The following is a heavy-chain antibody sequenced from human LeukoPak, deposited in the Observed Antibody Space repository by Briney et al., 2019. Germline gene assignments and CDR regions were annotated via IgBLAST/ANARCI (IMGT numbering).Heavy chain of an antibody. Sequence: ASVKVSCKASGGTFSSYAISWVRQAPGQGLEWMGRIIPILGIANYAQKFQGRVTITADKSTSTAYMELSSLRSEDTAVYYCARDQAYCGGDCAPGYWGQGTLVTVSS. CDR2: IIPILGIA. CDR1: GGTFSSYA. D-gene: IGHD2-21*02. V-gene: IGHV1-69*04. CDR3: ARDQAYCGGDCAPGY. J-gene: IGHJ4*02.